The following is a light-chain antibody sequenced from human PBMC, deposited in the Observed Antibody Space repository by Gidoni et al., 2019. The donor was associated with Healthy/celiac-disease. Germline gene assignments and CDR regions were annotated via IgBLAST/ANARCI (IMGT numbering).Light chain of an antibody. V-gene: IGKV3-11*01. J-gene: IGKJ4*01. CDR1: QSVRSY. CDR2: DAS. CDR3: QQRSNWPPLT. Sequence: IVLTQSQATLSLSPGERATLSCRASQSVRSYLAWYQQKPGQAPRLLIYDASNSATGIPASFSGSGSGTDFTLTISSLEPEDFAVYYCQQRSNWPPLTFGGGTKVEIK.